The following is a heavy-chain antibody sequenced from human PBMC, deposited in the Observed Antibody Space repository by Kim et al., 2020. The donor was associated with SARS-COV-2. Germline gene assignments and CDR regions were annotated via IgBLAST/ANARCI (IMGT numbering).Heavy chain of an antibody. CDR2: VKLDGSEK. V-gene: IGHV3-7*01. CDR1: GFTFRNYW. D-gene: IGHD3-16*01. J-gene: IGHJ3*01. Sequence: GGSLRLFCVTSGFTFRNYWMSWVRQAPGKGLEWVANVKLDGSEKDSVDSVKGRFIISRDNAKNTLYLQMNSLRIEDTAMYYCAAISWFGFDLWCQGTMVT. CDR3: AAISWFGFDL.